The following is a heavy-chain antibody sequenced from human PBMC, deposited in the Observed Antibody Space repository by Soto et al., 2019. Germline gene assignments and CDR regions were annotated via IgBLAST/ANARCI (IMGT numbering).Heavy chain of an antibody. Sequence: ASVKVSCKASGYTFTSYAMHWVRQAPGQRLEWMGWINAGNGNTKYSQKFQGRVTITRDTSASTAYMELSSLRSEDTAVYYCARAHFHYYDSSGPVSWFDPWGHGTLVTVSS. J-gene: IGHJ5*02. CDR1: GYTFTSYA. CDR2: INAGNGNT. V-gene: IGHV1-3*01. D-gene: IGHD3-22*01. CDR3: ARAHFHYYDSSGPVSWFDP.